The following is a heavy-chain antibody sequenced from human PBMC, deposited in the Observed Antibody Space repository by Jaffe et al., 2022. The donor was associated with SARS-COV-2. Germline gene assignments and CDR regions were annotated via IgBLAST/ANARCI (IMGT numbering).Heavy chain of an antibody. Sequence: EVQLVESGGGLVQPGGSLRLSCAASGFSFSTYSMNWLRQAPGKGLEWVSYISTSSNTIYYADSVKGRFTTSRDNAKNSLFLQMNSLRDEDTAVYYCARDGSRHYYDSSGYMIFDDWGQGTLVTVSA. V-gene: IGHV3-48*02. J-gene: IGHJ4*02. CDR3: ARDGSRHYYDSSGYMIFDD. D-gene: IGHD3-22*01. CDR1: GFSFSTYS. CDR2: ISTSSNTI.